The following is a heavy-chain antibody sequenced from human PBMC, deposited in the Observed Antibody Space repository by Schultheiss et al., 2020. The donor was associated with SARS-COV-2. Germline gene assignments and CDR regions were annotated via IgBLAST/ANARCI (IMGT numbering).Heavy chain of an antibody. CDR2: ISSSSSYI. Sequence: LSLTCTVSGVSISTSSYNWGWVRQAPGKGLEWVSSISSSSSYIYYADSVKGRFTISRDNSKNTLYLQMNSLRAEDTAVYYCARLLYSSGWVDYWGQGTLVTVSS. CDR1: GVSISTSSYN. CDR3: ARLLYSSGWVDY. J-gene: IGHJ4*02. D-gene: IGHD6-19*01. V-gene: IGHV3-21*01.